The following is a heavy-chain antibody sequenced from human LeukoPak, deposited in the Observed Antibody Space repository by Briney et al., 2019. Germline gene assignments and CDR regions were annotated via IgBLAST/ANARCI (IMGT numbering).Heavy chain of an antibody. CDR1: GFTFSSYS. J-gene: IGHJ5*02. Sequence: GGSLRLSCAASGFTFSSYSMNWVRQAPGKGLEWVSSISSSSSYIYYADSVKGRFTISRDNAKNSLYLQMNSLRAEDTAVCYCATGYSSSWYWFDPWGQGTLVTVSS. V-gene: IGHV3-21*01. D-gene: IGHD6-13*01. CDR3: ATGYSSSWYWFDP. CDR2: ISSSSSYI.